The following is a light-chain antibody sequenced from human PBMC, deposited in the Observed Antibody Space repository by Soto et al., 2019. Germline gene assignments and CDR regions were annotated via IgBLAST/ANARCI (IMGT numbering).Light chain of an antibody. CDR3: QQYSNWPPLYT. CDR2: DAS. CDR1: QSVSSY. J-gene: IGKJ2*01. Sequence: EIVMTQSPATLSVSPGERATLSCRASQSVSSYLAWYQQKPGLPPRLLIYDASTRATGIPDRFSGSESGTDFTLTISSLQSADFAVYYCQQYSNWPPLYTFGRGTKLEI. V-gene: IGKV3-15*01.